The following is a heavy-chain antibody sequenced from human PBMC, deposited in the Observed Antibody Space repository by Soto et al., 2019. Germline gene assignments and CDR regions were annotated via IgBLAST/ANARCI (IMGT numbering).Heavy chain of an antibody. CDR3: ARAWDF. D-gene: IGHD1-26*01. Sequence: PSETLSLTCTVSGVSVSRDHQWIWIRQPPGKGLEWIGHISYSGSPYYHPSLRSRLSISVDTSKNQFSLKVKSVTAAGTAVYYCARAWDFWGQGTLVTVSS. CDR1: GVSVSRDHQ. V-gene: IGHV4-30-4*01. J-gene: IGHJ1*01. CDR2: ISYSGSP.